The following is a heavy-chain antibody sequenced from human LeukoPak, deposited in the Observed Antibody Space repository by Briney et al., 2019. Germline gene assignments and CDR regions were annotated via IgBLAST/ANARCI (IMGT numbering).Heavy chain of an antibody. CDR2: IYHSGST. D-gene: IGHD3-3*01. CDR1: GYSISSGYY. CDR3: AINIFWSGYYYY. V-gene: IGHV4-38-2*01. J-gene: IGHJ4*02. Sequence: SETLSLTCAVSGYSISSGYYWGWIRQPPGKGLEWIGSIYHSGSTYYNPSLKSQVTISVDTSKNQFSLKLSSVTAADTAVYYCAINIFWSGYYYYWGQGTLVTVSS.